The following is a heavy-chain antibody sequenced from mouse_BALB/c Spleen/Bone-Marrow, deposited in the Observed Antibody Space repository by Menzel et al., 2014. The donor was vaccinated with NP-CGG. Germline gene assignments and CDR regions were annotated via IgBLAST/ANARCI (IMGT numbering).Heavy chain of an antibody. CDR2: ISSGGSYT. D-gene: IGHD2-4*01. CDR3: ARHGITRLLDY. CDR1: GFTFSSYA. V-gene: IGHV5-9-3*01. J-gene: IGHJ2*01. Sequence: EVQGVESGGGLVKPGGSLKLSCAASGFTFSSYAMSWVRPTPEKRLEWVATISSGGSYTYYPDSVKGRFTISRDNAKYTLYLQMSSLRSEDTAMYYCARHGITRLLDYWGQGTTLTVSS.